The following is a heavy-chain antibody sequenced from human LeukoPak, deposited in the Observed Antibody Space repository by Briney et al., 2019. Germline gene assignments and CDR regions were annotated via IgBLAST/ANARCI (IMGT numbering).Heavy chain of an antibody. V-gene: IGHV1-3*03. CDR3: ARSAEQWLVLGY. CDR1: GYTFTNHE. J-gene: IGHJ4*02. Sequence: ASVKVSCKASGYTFTNHEMHWVRQAPGQSLEWMGWINAGNGNTKYSQEFQGRVTITRDTSASTAYMELSSLRSEDMAVYYCARSAEQWLVLGYWGQGTLVTVSS. D-gene: IGHD6-19*01. CDR2: INAGNGNT.